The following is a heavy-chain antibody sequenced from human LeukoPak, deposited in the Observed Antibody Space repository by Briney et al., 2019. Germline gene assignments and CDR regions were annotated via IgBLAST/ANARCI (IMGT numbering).Heavy chain of an antibody. Sequence: GGSLRLSCVASGFPFSSYGMHWVRQAPGKGLEWVAVISYDGSNKYYADSVKGRFTISRDNSKNTLYLQMNSLRAEDTAVYYCAKAALYYGMDVWGQGTTVTVSS. CDR1: GFPFSSYG. J-gene: IGHJ6*02. D-gene: IGHD6-25*01. CDR2: ISYDGSNK. CDR3: AKAALYYGMDV. V-gene: IGHV3-30*18.